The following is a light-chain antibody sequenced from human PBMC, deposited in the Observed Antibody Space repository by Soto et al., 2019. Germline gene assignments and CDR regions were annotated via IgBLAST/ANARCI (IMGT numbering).Light chain of an antibody. CDR2: GAS. Sequence: DIGLTQSPGTLSLSPGERATLSCRAIQSVSSSYLAWYQQKPGQAPRLLIYGASSRATGIPDRFSGSGSGTDFTLTISRLEPEDFAVYYCQQYGSAPITFGGGTKLEIQ. CDR1: QSVSSSY. V-gene: IGKV3-20*01. J-gene: IGKJ4*01. CDR3: QQYGSAPIT.